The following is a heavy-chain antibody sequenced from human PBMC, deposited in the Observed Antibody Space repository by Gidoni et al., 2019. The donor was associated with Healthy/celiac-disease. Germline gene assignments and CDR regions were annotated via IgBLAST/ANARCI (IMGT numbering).Heavy chain of an antibody. D-gene: IGHD2-2*01. Sequence: QVQLVQSGAEVKKPGASVKVSCKASGYTFTGHYMHWVRQAPGQGLEWMGWINPNSGGTNYAQKFQGRVTMTRDTSISTAYMELSRLRSDDTAVYYCASLGYCSSTSCRHTTINYYYYGMDVWGQGTTVTVSS. J-gene: IGHJ6*02. CDR2: INPNSGGT. V-gene: IGHV1-2*02. CDR3: ASLGYCSSTSCRHTTINYYYYGMDV. CDR1: GYTFTGHY.